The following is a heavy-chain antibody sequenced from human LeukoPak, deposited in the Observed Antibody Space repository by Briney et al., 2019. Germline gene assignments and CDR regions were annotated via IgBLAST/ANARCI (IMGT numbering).Heavy chain of an antibody. D-gene: IGHD6-19*01. CDR2: TGSTGVST. CDR1: GFTFSSYA. Sequence: GGSLRLSCAASGFTFSSYAMNWVRQAPGKGLEWVSATGSTGVSTFYADSVKGRFTVSRDNSKNTLSLQMNSLRAEDTAVYYCAKDATYSSGWIDYWGQGTLVTVSS. V-gene: IGHV3-23*01. CDR3: AKDATYSSGWIDY. J-gene: IGHJ4*02.